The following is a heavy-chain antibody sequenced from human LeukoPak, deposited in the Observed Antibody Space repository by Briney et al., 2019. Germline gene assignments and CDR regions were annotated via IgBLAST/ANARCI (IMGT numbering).Heavy chain of an antibody. D-gene: IGHD3-10*01. J-gene: IGHJ4*02. CDR1: GGSISSYY. Sequence: KPSETLSLTCTVSGGSISSYYWSWIRQPPGKGLEWIGYIYYSGSTKYKPSLKSRVTISVDTSKNQFSLKLSSVTAADTAVYYCARGRRYYGSGSYYVKRGSNFDYWGQGTLVAVSS. CDR3: ARGRRYYGSGSYYVKRGSNFDY. V-gene: IGHV4-59*01. CDR2: IYYSGST.